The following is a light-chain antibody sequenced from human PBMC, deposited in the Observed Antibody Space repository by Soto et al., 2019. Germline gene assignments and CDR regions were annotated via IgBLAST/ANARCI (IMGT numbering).Light chain of an antibody. Sequence: EIVLKQSPATLSLSPGERATLSCRASQSVSSYLAWYQQKPGQAPRLLIYDASNRATGIPARFSGSGSGTDFTLTISSLEPEDFAVYYCQQYGSSFTFGQGTRLEIK. J-gene: IGKJ5*01. V-gene: IGKV3-11*01. CDR2: DAS. CDR1: QSVSSY. CDR3: QQYGSSFT.